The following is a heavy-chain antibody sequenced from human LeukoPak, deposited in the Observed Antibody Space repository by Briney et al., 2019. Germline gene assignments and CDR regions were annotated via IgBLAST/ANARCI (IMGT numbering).Heavy chain of an antibody. V-gene: IGHV3-21*01. Sequence: GGSLRLSCAASGFTFSSYSMNWVRQAPGKGLEWVSSISSSSYIYYADSVKGRFTISRDNAKNSLYLQMNNLRGEDNAVYYCASLGGGYSYGYRTDYWGQGTLVTVSS. CDR2: ISSSSYI. J-gene: IGHJ4*02. CDR3: ASLGGGYSYGYRTDY. CDR1: GFTFSSYS. D-gene: IGHD5-18*01.